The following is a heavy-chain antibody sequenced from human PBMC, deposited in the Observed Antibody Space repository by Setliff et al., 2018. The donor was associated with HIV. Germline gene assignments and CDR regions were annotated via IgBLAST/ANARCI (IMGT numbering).Heavy chain of an antibody. V-gene: IGHV4-61*09. CDR2: LYTSGST. J-gene: IGHJ4*02. CDR1: GASISSGSYY. CDR3: ARDVWRGSGWYGLDY. Sequence: PSETLSLTCTVSGASISSGSYYWSWIRQPSGKGLEWIGHLYTSGSTNYNPSLKSRVTMSVDTSKNQFSLKLSSVTAADTAVYYCARDVWRGSGWYGLDYWGRGMLVTVSS. D-gene: IGHD6-19*01.